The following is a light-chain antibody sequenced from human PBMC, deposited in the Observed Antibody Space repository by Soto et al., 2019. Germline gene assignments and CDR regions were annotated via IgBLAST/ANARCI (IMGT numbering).Light chain of an antibody. CDR3: QQYGTAPYT. CDR1: QSVDNNY. Sequence: TVVTQSPGPLSLSPGEGATLSCRASQSVDNNYLAWYQQKPGQAPRLLIHGTSNRASGIPDRFSGSGSGTDFTLTISRLEPEDFAVYYCQQYGTAPYTFGQGTTLELK. V-gene: IGKV3-20*01. CDR2: GTS. J-gene: IGKJ2*01.